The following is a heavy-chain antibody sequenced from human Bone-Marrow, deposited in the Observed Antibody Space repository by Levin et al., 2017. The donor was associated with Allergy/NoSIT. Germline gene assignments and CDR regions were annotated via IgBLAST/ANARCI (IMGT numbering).Heavy chain of an antibody. J-gene: IGHJ4*02. CDR2: IYHSGST. D-gene: IGHD2-15*01. CDR3: ARGNGYCSGGSCYWDYFDY. CDR1: GYSISSGYY. Sequence: SETLSLTCTVSGYSISSGYYWGWIRQPPGKGLEWIGSIYHSGSTYYNPSLKSRVTISVDTSKNQFSLKLSSVTAADTAVYYCARGNGYCSGGSCYWDYFDYWGQGTLVTVSS. V-gene: IGHV4-38-2*02.